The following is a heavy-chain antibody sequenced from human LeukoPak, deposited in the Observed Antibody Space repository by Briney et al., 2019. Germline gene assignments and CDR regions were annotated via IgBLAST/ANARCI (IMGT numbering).Heavy chain of an antibody. D-gene: IGHD6-13*01. J-gene: IGHJ4*02. CDR3: TSITAAGYIDY. Sequence: PGGSLRLSCAASGFTFSNAWMSWVRQAPGKGLEWVGRIKSKTDGGTTDYAAPVKGRFTVSRDDSKNTLHLQMNSLKTEDTAVYYCTSITAAGYIDYWGQGTLVTVSS. V-gene: IGHV3-15*01. CDR1: GFTFSNAW. CDR2: IKSKTDGGTT.